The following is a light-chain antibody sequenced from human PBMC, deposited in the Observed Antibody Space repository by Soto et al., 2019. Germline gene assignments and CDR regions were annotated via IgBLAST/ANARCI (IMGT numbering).Light chain of an antibody. J-gene: IGKJ2*01. CDR3: QQSYSTPPT. CDR2: STS. CDR1: QSISTY. V-gene: IGKV1-39*01. Sequence: DIQMTQSSSSLSASVGDRVTITCRASQSISTYLNWYQQKRGEAPNLLIYSTSTLQSGVPSRFSGSGSGTGFTLTISSLRPEDFATYYCQQSYSTPPTFGRGTKVDIK.